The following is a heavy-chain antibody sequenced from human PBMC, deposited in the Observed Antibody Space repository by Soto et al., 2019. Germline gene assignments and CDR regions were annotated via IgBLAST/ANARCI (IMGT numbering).Heavy chain of an antibody. V-gene: IGHV3-30-3*01. J-gene: IGHJ6*02. CDR1: GFTFSSYA. CDR3: ARDRALYGMDV. CDR2: ISYDGSNK. Sequence: QVQLVESGGGVVQPGRSLRLSCAASGFTFSSYAMHWVRQAPGKGLEWVAVISYDGSNKYYADSVKGRFTISRDNSKNTLYLQMNSLRAEDTAVYYCARDRALYGMDVWGQGTTVTVSS.